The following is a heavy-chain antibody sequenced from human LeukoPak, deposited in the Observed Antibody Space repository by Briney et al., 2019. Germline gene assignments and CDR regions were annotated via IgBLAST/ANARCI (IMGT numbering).Heavy chain of an antibody. J-gene: IGHJ3*02. CDR3: ARDGPQWELLLRYAFDI. V-gene: IGHV1-18*01. CDR1: GYTFTSYG. CDR2: ISAYNGNT. D-gene: IGHD1-26*01. Sequence: GASVKVSCKASGYTFTSYGISWVRQAPGQGLEWMGWISAYNGNTNYAQELQGRVTMTTDTSTSTAYMELRSLRSDDTAVYYCARDGPQWELLLRYAFDIWGQGTMVTVSS.